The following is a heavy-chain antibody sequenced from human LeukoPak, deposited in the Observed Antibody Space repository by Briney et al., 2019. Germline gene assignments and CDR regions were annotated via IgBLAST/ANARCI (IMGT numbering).Heavy chain of an antibody. CDR3: ARAWFGSGSVNFDY. CDR2: INHSGST. Sequence: SETLSPTCAVYGGSFSGYYWSWIRQPPGKGLEWIGEINHSGSTNYNPSLKSRVTISVDTSKNQFSLKLSSVTAADTAVYYCARAWFGSGSVNFDYWGQGTLVTVSS. J-gene: IGHJ4*02. V-gene: IGHV4-34*01. D-gene: IGHD3-10*01. CDR1: GGSFSGYY.